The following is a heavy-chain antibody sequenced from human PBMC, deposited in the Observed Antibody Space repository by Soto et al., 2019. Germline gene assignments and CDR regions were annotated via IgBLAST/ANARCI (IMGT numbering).Heavy chain of an antibody. J-gene: IGHJ6*02. V-gene: IGHV3-15*07. Sequence: GGSLRLSCAASGFTFSNAWMNWVRQAPGKGLEWVGRIKSKTDGGTTDYAAPVKGRFTISRDDSKNTLYLQMNSLKTEDTAVYYCTTDTGGWLLGYYYYYGMDVWGQGTTVTVSS. CDR2: IKSKTDGGTT. CDR1: GFTFSNAW. CDR3: TTDTGGWLLGYYYYYGMDV. D-gene: IGHD3-22*01.